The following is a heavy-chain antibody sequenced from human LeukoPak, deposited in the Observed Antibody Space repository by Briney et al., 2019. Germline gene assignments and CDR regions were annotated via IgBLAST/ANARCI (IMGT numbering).Heavy chain of an antibody. CDR3: ARIPSSSSSRWYFDL. CDR1: GGTFSGYA. CDR2: IIPIFGTA. J-gene: IGHJ2*01. Sequence: SVKVSCKASGGTFSGYAISWVRQAPGQGLEWMGRIIPIFGTANYAQKFQGRVTITADESTSTAYMELSSLRSEDTAVYYCARIPSSSSSRWYFDLWGRGTLVTVSS. D-gene: IGHD6-6*01. V-gene: IGHV1-69*13.